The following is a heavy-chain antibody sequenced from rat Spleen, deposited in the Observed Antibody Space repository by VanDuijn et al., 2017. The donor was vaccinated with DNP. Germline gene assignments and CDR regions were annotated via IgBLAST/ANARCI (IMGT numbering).Heavy chain of an antibody. CDR1: GYSITSNY. CDR2: ISYNGST. D-gene: IGHD1-2*01. J-gene: IGHJ2*01. CDR3: ARYGSGTYMTYYFDY. V-gene: IGHV3-1*01. Sequence: EVQLQESGPGLVKPSQSLSLTCSVTGYSITSNYWGWIRKFPGNKMEYIGHISYNGSTNYNPSLKSRFSITRDTSKNQFFLQLNSVTTEDTATYYCARYGSGTYMTYYFDYWGQGVMVPVSS.